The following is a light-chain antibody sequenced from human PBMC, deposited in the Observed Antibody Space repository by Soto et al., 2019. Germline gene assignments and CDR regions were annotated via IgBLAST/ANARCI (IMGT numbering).Light chain of an antibody. J-gene: IGKJ5*01. CDR2: AAS. CDR1: QSVRSN. CDR3: QQYNEWPPFA. Sequence: ETVMTQSPATISVSTRERAPXSCRASQSVRSNLAWYQQKPGQAPRLVIYAASTRATGIPDRFSGSVSGTEFTLTISSLQSEDFAVYYCQQYNEWPPFAFGQGTRLEV. V-gene: IGKV3-15*01.